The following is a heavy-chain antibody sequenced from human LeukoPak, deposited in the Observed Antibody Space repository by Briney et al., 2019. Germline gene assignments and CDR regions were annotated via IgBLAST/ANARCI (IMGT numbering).Heavy chain of an antibody. D-gene: IGHD3-9*01. J-gene: IGHJ4*02. Sequence: KPSETLSLTCAVSGYSISSGFYWGWIRQPPGKGLEWIGEINHSGSTNYNPSLKSRVTISVGTSKNQFSLKLSSVTAADTAVYYCARGSRVVYYDILTGYYKSPLFDYWGQGTLVTVSS. V-gene: IGHV4-38-2*01. CDR1: GYSISSGFY. CDR2: INHSGST. CDR3: ARGSRVVYYDILTGYYKSPLFDY.